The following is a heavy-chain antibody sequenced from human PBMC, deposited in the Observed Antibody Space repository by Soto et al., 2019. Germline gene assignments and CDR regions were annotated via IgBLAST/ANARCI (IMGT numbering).Heavy chain of an antibody. CDR1: GYTFTGYY. CDR3: ARDSHRGSDAFDI. Sequence: ASVKVSCKASGYTFTGYYMHWVRQAPGQGLEWMGWINPNSGGTNYAQKFQGWVTMSRDTSISTAYMELSRLRSDDTAVYYRARDSHRGSDAFDIWGQGTMVTVSS. J-gene: IGHJ3*02. CDR2: INPNSGGT. D-gene: IGHD2-15*01. V-gene: IGHV1-2*04.